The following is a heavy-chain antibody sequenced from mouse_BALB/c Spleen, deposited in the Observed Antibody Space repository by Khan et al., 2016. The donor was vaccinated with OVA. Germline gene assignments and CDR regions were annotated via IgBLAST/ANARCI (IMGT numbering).Heavy chain of an antibody. CDR3: ARENYYGRSCYAMDY. J-gene: IGHJ4*01. V-gene: IGHV1S41*01. D-gene: IGHD1-1*01. CDR1: GYTFTSYW. CDR2: IAPGSSNV. Sequence: DLVKPGASVKLSCKASGYTFTSYWINWIKQRPGQGLEWIGRIAPGSSNVYYNDMFRGMATLTVETSSSTAYIQLDSLSSEDSAVYFCARENYYGRSCYAMDYWGQGTSVIVSS.